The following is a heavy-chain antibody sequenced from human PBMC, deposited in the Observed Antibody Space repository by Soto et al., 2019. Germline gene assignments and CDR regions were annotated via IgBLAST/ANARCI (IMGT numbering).Heavy chain of an antibody. CDR1: GFTFNNAW. J-gene: IGHJ6*03. D-gene: IGHD3-16*01. CDR3: TTALGDDYYYYYYMDV. V-gene: IGHV3-15*01. CDR2: IKTKTDGGSA. Sequence: EVQLVESGGGLVKPGGSLRLSCAASGFTFNNAWMTWARQAPGKGLEWVGRIKTKTDGGSADYAAPVKGRFTISRDDSQTTLYLQMNFLKIEDAAVYYCTTALGDDYYYYYYMDVWGKGTTVTVSS.